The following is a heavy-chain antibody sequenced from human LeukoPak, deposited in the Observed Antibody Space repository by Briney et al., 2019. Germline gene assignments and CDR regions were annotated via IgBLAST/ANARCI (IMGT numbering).Heavy chain of an antibody. CDR1: GGSFSGYY. D-gene: IGHD6-19*01. V-gene: IGHV4-34*01. CDR2: INHSGST. CDR3: ARVPFSSGWYYFDY. Sequence: KTSETLSLTCAVYGGSFSGYYWSWIRQPPGKGLEWIGEINHSGSTNYNPSLKSRVTMSVDTSKNQFSLKLGSVTAADTAVYYCARVPFSSGWYYFDYWGQGTLVTVSS. J-gene: IGHJ4*02.